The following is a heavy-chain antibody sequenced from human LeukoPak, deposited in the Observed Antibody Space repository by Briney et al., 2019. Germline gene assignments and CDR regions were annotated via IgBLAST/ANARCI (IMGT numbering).Heavy chain of an antibody. CDR1: GFTFSSHA. D-gene: IGHD3-3*01. J-gene: IGHJ4*02. Sequence: PGRSLRISCAASGFTFSSHAMSSVRHALGSGLDWFSAISGSGGSTYYADSVKGRFTISRDNSKNTLYLQMNSLRAEDTAVYYCAKSVGYDFWSGYYWGQGTLVTVSS. CDR2: ISGSGGST. V-gene: IGHV3-23*01. CDR3: AKSVGYDFWSGYY.